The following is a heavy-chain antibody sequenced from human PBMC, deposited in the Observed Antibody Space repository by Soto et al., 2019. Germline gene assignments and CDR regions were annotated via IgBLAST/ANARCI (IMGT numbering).Heavy chain of an antibody. CDR1: GYSFTRSW. D-gene: IGHD6-19*01. Sequence: GESLKISCQGSGYSFTRSWIGWVRQMPGKGLEWMGIIYPGDSETRYSPSFQGQVTIPAGRSISTAYLQWSSLKASDAAIYYCARQADLTVAGTARYFYDAMDVWGQGTTVTVSS. V-gene: IGHV5-51*01. J-gene: IGHJ6*02. CDR2: IYPGDSET. CDR3: ARQADLTVAGTARYFYDAMDV.